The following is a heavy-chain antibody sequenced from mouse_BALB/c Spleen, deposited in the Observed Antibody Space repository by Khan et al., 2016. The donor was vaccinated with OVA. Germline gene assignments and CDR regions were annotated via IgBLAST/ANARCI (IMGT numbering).Heavy chain of an antibody. CDR1: GFSLTNYG. D-gene: IGHD2-10*01. J-gene: IGHJ4*01. V-gene: IGHV2-6-1*01. Sequence: QVQLKESGPCLVAPSQSLSTTWPISGFSLTNYGIPWVRQPPGKGLDLPVVIWRDGSTTSNLALKSRLTISKDNSKSQVFLKMNSLQTDDTAVYFCARQPYYHYNIMDYWGQGTSVTVSS. CDR2: IWRDGST. CDR3: ARQPYYHYNIMDY.